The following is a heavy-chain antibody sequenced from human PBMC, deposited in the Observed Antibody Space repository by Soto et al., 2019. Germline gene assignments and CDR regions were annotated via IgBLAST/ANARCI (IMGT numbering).Heavy chain of an antibody. CDR1: GFTFSSYS. D-gene: IGHD3-22*01. CDR3: ARSPYDEVYYFDY. CDR2: ISSSSSYI. J-gene: IGHJ4*02. Sequence: EVQLVESGGGLVKPGGSLRLSCAASGFTFSSYSMNWVRQAPGKGLEWVSSISSSSSYIYYADSVKGRFTISRDNAKNSLYLQMNSLRADDTAVYYCARSPYDEVYYFDYWGQGTLVTVSS. V-gene: IGHV3-21*01.